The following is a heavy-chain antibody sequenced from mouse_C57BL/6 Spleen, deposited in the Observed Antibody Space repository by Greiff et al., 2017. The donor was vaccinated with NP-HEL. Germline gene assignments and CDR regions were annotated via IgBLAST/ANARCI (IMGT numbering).Heavy chain of an antibody. CDR3: AEGAHATSCAMDY. J-gene: IGHJ4*01. CDR1: GYTFTDYY. D-gene: IGHD3-2*02. Sequence: EVQLQQSGPELVKPGASVKISCKASGYTFTDYYMNWVKQSHGKSLEWIGDINPNNGGTSYNQKFKGKATLTVDKSSSTAYMELRSLTSEDSAVYYCAEGAHATSCAMDYWGQGTSVTVSS. V-gene: IGHV1-26*01. CDR2: INPNNGGT.